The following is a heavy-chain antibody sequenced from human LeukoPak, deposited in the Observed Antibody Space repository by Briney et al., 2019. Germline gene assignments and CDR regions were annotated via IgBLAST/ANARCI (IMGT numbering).Heavy chain of an antibody. D-gene: IGHD6-13*01. CDR3: AKAPRGSSSWPCFDY. CDR2: ISGSGGNT. CDR1: GFTFSSYA. V-gene: IGHV3-23*01. Sequence: PGGSLRLSCAASGFTFSSYAMSWVRQAPGKGLEWVSAISGSGGNTYYADSVKGRFTISRDNSKNTLYLQMNSLRAEDTAVYYCAKAPRGSSSWPCFDYWGQGTLVTVSS. J-gene: IGHJ4*02.